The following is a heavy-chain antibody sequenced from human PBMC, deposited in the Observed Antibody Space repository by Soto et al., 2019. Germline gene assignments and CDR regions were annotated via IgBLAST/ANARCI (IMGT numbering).Heavy chain of an antibody. CDR2: ITGSGRTI. CDR1: GFTFNTHE. Sequence: EVQLVESGGGLVQPGGSLRLSCVASGFTFNTHEVNWVRQAPGKGLEWVSYITGSGRTIYYAESVKGRFTISRDNARNSLYLQMNSLRADDTAVYFCARSAPGYSSSWFDYWGQGNLVTVSS. J-gene: IGHJ4*02. D-gene: IGHD2-2*01. CDR3: ARSAPGYSSSWFDY. V-gene: IGHV3-48*03.